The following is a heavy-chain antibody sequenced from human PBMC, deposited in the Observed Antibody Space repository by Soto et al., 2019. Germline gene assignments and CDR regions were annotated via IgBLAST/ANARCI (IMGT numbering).Heavy chain of an antibody. V-gene: IGHV3-48*01. Sequence: PGGSLRLSCAASGFTFSSYSMNWVRQAPGKGLEWVSYISSSSSTIYYADSVKGRFTISRDNAKNSLYLQMNSLRAEDTAVYYCARDSTHTFRYWGQGTLVTVSS. D-gene: IGHD2-2*02. CDR3: ARDSTHTFRY. CDR2: ISSSSSTI. CDR1: GFTFSSYS. J-gene: IGHJ4*02.